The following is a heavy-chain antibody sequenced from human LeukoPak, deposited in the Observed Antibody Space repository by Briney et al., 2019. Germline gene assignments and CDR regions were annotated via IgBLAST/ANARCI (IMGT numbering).Heavy chain of an antibody. Sequence: GGSLRLSCAASGFTFSSYSMNWVRQAPGKGLEWVSYISSSSSTIYYADSVKGRFTISRDNAKNSLYLQMNSLRAEDTAVYYCARGTRLDGMATIYVPDYWGQGTLVTVSS. CDR2: ISSSSSTI. D-gene: IGHD5-24*01. CDR1: GFTFSSYS. V-gene: IGHV3-48*04. CDR3: ARGTRLDGMATIYVPDY. J-gene: IGHJ4*02.